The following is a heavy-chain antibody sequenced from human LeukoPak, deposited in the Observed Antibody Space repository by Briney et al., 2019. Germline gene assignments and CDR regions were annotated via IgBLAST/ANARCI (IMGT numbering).Heavy chain of an antibody. V-gene: IGHV3-30*02. CDR1: GFTFTSHG. CDR2: IRSDAINK. Sequence: GGSLRLSCAASGFTFTSHGMHWVRQAPGKGLQWVAFIRSDAINKYYADSVKGRFTISRDNSKNTLYLQMNSLRAEDTAVYYCARESSGWYHDAFDIWGQGTMVTVSS. CDR3: ARESSGWYHDAFDI. J-gene: IGHJ3*02. D-gene: IGHD6-19*01.